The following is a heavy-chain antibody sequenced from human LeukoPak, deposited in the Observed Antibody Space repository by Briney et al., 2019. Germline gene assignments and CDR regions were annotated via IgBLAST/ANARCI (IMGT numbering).Heavy chain of an antibody. CDR3: ARNIEMATITPGY. J-gene: IGHJ4*02. CDR2: ISSSSSYI. V-gene: IGHV3-21*01. D-gene: IGHD5-24*01. CDR1: GFTFSSYS. Sequence: PGGSLRLSCAASGFTFSSYSMNWVRQAPGKGLEWVSSISSSSSYIHYADSVKGRFTISRDNAKNSLYLQMNRLRGEDTAVYYCARNIEMATITPGYWGQGTLVTASS.